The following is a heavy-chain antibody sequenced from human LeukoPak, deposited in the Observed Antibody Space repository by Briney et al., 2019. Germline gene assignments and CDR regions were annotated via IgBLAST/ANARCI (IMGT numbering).Heavy chain of an antibody. Sequence: SETLSLTCAVCGGSFSGYYWSWIRQPPGKGLEWIGEINHSGSTNYNPSLKSRGTISVDTSKNQFSLKRSPVTDADTAVYYCGRGGVSDWFEPWGQGTLVTVSS. CDR1: GGSFSGYY. D-gene: IGHD2-8*01. CDR2: INHSGST. V-gene: IGHV4-34*01. CDR3: GRGGVSDWFEP. J-gene: IGHJ5*02.